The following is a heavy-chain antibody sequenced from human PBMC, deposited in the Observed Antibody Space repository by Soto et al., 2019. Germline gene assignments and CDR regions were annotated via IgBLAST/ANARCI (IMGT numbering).Heavy chain of an antibody. J-gene: IGHJ6*02. CDR1: GGSIRSSSYY. CDR2: IYYSGST. V-gene: IGHV4-39*01. CDR3: GRQDYWEGMDV. D-gene: IGHD1-26*01. Sequence: QLQLQESGPGLVKPSETRSLTCTVSGGSIRSSSYYWVWIRQPPGKGLEWIGSIYYSGSTYYNPSLKSRVTISVDTSKNQFPLKLSSVTAADTAVYYCGRQDYWEGMDVWGHGTTVTVSS.